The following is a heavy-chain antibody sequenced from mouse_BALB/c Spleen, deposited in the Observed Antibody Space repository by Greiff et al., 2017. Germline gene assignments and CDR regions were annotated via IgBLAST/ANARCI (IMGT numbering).Heavy chain of an antibody. V-gene: IGHV6-3*01. CDR1: GFTFSSYW. CDR3: TAGGAY. Sequence: EVHLVESGGGLVQPGGSMQLSCVASGFTFSSYWMSWVRQSPEKGLEWVAEIRLKSDNYATHYAESVKGKFTISRDDSKSRLYLQMNSLRAEDTGIYYCTAGGAYWGQGTLVTVSA. CDR2: IRLKSDNYAT. J-gene: IGHJ3*01.